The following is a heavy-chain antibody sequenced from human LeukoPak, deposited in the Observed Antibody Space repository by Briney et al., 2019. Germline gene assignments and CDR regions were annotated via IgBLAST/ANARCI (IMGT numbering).Heavy chain of an antibody. V-gene: IGHV1-69*04. Sequence: SVKVSCKASGGTFSSYAISWVRQAPGQGLEWMGRIIPILGIANYAQKFQGRVTITADKSTSTAYMELSSLRSEDTAVYYCAXXXXPSDSSGYSGFDPWGQGTLVTVSS. J-gene: IGHJ5*02. CDR3: AXXXXPSDSSGYSGFDP. CDR1: GGTFSSYA. CDR2: IIPILGIA. D-gene: IGHD3-22*01.